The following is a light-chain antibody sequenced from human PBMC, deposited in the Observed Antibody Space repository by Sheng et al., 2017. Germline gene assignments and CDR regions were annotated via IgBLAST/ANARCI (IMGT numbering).Light chain of an antibody. V-gene: IGLV2-14*03. CDR2: DVS. Sequence: QSALTQPASVSGSPGQSITISCTGTSSDVGGYTYVSWYQQYPGKAPKLIIHDVSNRPSGVSSRFSGSKSGNTASLTISGLQAEDEADYYCSSYTSSSSYVFGTGTKVTV. CDR3: SSYTSSSSYV. CDR1: SSDVGGYTY. J-gene: IGLJ1*01.